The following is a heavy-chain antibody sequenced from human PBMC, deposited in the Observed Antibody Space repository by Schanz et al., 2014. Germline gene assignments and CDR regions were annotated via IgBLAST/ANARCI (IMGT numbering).Heavy chain of an antibody. D-gene: IGHD1-7*01. J-gene: IGHJ6*02. V-gene: IGHV3-21*04. CDR3: ASLIGTTSAHFYGMDV. CDR1: GFAFSAYS. CDR2: ISSSGSYI. Sequence: EVQLVESGGGLVQPGGSLRLSCAASGFAFSAYSMNWVRQAPGKGLEWVSSISSSGSYIYFPDSVKGRFTISRDNAKNSLYLQMNSLRAEDTAVYFCASLIGTTSAHFYGMDVWGQGTTVTVSS.